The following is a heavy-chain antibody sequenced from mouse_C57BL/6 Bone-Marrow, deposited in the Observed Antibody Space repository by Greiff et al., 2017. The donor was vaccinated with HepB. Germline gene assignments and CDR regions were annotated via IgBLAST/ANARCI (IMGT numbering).Heavy chain of an antibody. J-gene: IGHJ1*03. V-gene: IGHV14-3*01. CDR2: IDPANGNT. Sequence: VQLQQSVAELVRPGASVKLSCTASGFNIKNTYMHWVKQRPEQGLEWIGRIDPANGNTKYAPKFQGKATITADTSSNTAYLQLSCLTSEDTAIYYCARPIYYGNFYWYFDVWGTGTTVTVSS. CDR3: ARPIYYGNFYWYFDV. CDR1: GFNIKNTY. D-gene: IGHD2-1*01.